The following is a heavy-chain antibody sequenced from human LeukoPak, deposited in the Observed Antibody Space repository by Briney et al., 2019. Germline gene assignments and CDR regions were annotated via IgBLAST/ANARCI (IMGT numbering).Heavy chain of an antibody. D-gene: IGHD4-17*01. CDR1: GFTFSSYA. J-gene: IGHJ1*01. V-gene: IGHV3-23*01. Sequence: GGSLTLSCAASGFTFSSYAMSWVRHPPGKGLEWVSAISGSGGSTYYADSVKGRFTISRENSKHTLYLQMNSLRAEDKAVYYCAKELGVYGVDAASQHWGQGTLVTVSS. CDR3: AKELGVYGVDAASQH. CDR2: ISGSGGST.